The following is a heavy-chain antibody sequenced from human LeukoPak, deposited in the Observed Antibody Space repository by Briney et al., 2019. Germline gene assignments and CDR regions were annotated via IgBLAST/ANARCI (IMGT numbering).Heavy chain of an antibody. D-gene: IGHD6-6*01. CDR2: INQSGST. J-gene: IGHJ5*02. V-gene: IGHV4-34*01. Sequence: SETLSLTCAVYGGSFSGYYWSWIRQPPGKGLEWIGEINQSGSTNYNPSLKSRVTLSVDTPRNQFSLNLYSVTAADTAVYYCARNSAYSSSSGINPWGQGTLVTVSS. CDR3: ARNSAYSSSSGINP. CDR1: GGSFSGYY.